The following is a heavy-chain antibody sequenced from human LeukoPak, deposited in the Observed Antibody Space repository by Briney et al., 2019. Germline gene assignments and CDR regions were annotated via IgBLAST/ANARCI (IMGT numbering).Heavy chain of an antibody. V-gene: IGHV1-2*02. CDR2: INPNSGGT. D-gene: IGHD3-10*01. J-gene: IGHJ4*02. CDR3: ARDRRTTMVRGVIPFDY. CDR1: GYTFTGYY. Sequence: GASVKVSCEASGYTFTGYYMHWVRQAPGQGLEWMGWINPNSGGTNYAQKFQGRVTMTRDTSISTAYMELSRLRSDDTAVYYCARDRRTTMVRGVIPFDYWGQGTLVTISS.